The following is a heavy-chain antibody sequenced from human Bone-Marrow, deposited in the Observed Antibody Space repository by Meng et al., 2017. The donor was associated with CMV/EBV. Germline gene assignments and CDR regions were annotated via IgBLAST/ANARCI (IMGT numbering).Heavy chain of an antibody. D-gene: IGHD6-19*01. CDR3: ARVRSSGWHFDY. V-gene: IGHV4-59*01. Sequence: SEPLSLTSTVSGGSISSYYWSWIRQPPGKGLEWIGYIYYSGSTNYHPSLKSRVTISVDTSKNQFSLKLSSVTAADTAVYYCARVRSSGWHFDYWGQGTLVTVSS. CDR2: IYYSGST. CDR1: GGSISSYY. J-gene: IGHJ4*02.